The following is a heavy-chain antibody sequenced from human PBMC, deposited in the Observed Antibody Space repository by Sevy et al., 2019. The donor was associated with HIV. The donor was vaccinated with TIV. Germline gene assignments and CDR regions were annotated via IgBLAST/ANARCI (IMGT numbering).Heavy chain of an antibody. V-gene: IGHV3-33*01. CDR3: ARGGYYYDNAAYYALDS. CDR2: IGSDGTYQ. Sequence: GGSLRLSCPATGFTFGNYAMHWVRQAPGKGMEGVAIIGSDGTYQYHGDSVKGRFTISRDNSKNTLYLQMNNVRVEDTAVYYCARGGYYYDNAAYYALDSWGQGTLVTVSS. CDR1: GFTFGNYA. D-gene: IGHD3-22*01. J-gene: IGHJ4*02.